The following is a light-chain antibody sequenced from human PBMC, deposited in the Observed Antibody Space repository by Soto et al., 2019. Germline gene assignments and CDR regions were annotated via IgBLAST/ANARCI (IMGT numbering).Light chain of an antibody. V-gene: IGKV1-27*01. J-gene: IGKJ1*01. CDR1: QGINTY. Sequence: DIQMTQSPSSLSASVGDRVTITCRASQGINTYLAWYQQKPGKVPKLLISAASTLQSGVPSRFSGSGSGTDFTLTISSLQPEDVASYYCQKYDRVPGTFGQGTKVEIK. CDR3: QKYDRVPGT. CDR2: AAS.